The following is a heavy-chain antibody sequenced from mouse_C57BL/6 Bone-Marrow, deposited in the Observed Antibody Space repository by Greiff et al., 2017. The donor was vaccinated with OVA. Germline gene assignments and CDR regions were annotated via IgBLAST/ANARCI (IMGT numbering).Heavy chain of an antibody. Sequence: VQLQQPGAELVKPGASVKLSCKASGYTFTSYWMHWVKQRPGQGLEWIGMIHPNSGSTNYNEKFKSKATLTVDKSSSTAYMQLSSLTSEDSAVYYCARGGIYYCNYDFFYAMDYWGQGTSVTVSS. CDR3: ARGGIYYCNYDFFYAMDY. J-gene: IGHJ4*01. D-gene: IGHD2-1*01. CDR1: GYTFTSYW. CDR2: IHPNSGST. V-gene: IGHV1-64*01.